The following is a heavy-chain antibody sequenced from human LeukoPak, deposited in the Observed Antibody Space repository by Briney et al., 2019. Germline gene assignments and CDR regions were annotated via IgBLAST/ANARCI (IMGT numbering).Heavy chain of an antibody. CDR2: ISTYNGNT. V-gene: IGHV1-18*01. J-gene: IGHJ4*02. CDR1: GYTFISYG. D-gene: IGHD2-15*01. Sequence: GASVKASCKASGYTFISYGISWVRQAPGQGLEWMGWISTYNGNTNYAQKLQGRVTMTTDTSTTIAYMELRSLRSDDTAVYYCAGCSGGSCTGYYFDYWGQGTLVTVSS. CDR3: AGCSGGSCTGYYFDY.